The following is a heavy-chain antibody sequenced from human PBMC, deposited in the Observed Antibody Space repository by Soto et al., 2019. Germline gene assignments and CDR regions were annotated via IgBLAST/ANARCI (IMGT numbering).Heavy chain of an antibody. J-gene: IGHJ4*02. Sequence: QVTLKESGPVLMKPTETLTLTCTASGFSLSIAGMGVSWVRQPPGKALEWLAHIFLNDEKSYNTSLKSRLTTSKDATRGQVVLTSTNMDPLDTATYDGARIPHRRGWERWDDWGKGTRVTGSA. D-gene: IGHD6-19*01. CDR3: ARIPHRRGWERWDD. V-gene: IGHV2-26*01. CDR1: GFSLSIAGMG. CDR2: IFLNDEK.